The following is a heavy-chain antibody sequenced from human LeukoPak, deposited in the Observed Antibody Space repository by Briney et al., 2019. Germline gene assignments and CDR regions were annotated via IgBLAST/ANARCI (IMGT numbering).Heavy chain of an antibody. CDR3: ARAKFDSSYYYYRGFDI. Sequence: PGGSLRLSCVASGFTFSDHNMNWVRQVPGKGLESISYISSSGNTIYYADSVKGRFTISRDNAKKSLYLQMNSLRVEDTAVYYCARAKFDSSYYYYRGFDIWGQGTMVTVSS. V-gene: IGHV3-11*04. J-gene: IGHJ3*02. CDR1: GFTFSDHN. CDR2: ISSSGNTI. D-gene: IGHD3-22*01.